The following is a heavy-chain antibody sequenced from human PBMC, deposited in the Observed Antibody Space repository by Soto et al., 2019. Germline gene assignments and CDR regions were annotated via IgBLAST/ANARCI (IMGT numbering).Heavy chain of an antibody. V-gene: IGHV4-59*02. CDR3: ARAFYDSSAAGVAFDL. J-gene: IGHJ3*01. Sequence: SETLSLTCTVSGGSVSSRYSAWIRHPPGQGMGWVGHRFYNGSGGIKTNPSLESRVSISLVTSKNHFSLNLSSVTAAATAVYYCARAFYDSSAAGVAFDLWGPGTMVTVSS. D-gene: IGHD3-16*01. CDR1: GGSVSSRY. CDR2: RFYNGSGGI.